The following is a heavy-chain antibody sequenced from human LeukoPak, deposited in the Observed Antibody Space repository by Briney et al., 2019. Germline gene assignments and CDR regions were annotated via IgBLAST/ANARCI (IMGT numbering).Heavy chain of an antibody. D-gene: IGHD2-2*01. Sequence: ASVKVSCKASGYTFTGYYMHWVRQAPGQGLEWMGRINPNSGGTNYAQKFQGRVTMTRDTSITTAYMELSRLTSDDTAIYYCARTQPPCTSCLLLDYWGQGTLVTVSS. CDR2: INPNSGGT. V-gene: IGHV1-2*06. CDR1: GYTFTGYY. CDR3: ARTQPPCTSCLLLDY. J-gene: IGHJ4*02.